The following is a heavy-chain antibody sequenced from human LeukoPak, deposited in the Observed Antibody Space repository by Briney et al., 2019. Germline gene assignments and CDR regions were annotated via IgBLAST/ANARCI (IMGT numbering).Heavy chain of an antibody. V-gene: IGHV1-69*01. J-gene: IGHJ6*02. CDR3: ATPPVNDSSGYYSYYSYYYYGMDV. Sequence: ASVKVSCKASGGTFSSYAISWVRQAPGQGLEWMGGIIPIFGTANYAQKFQGRVTITADESTSTAYMELSSLRSEDTAVYYCATPPVNDSSGYYSYYSYYYYGMDVWGQGTTVTVSS. CDR1: GGTFSSYA. CDR2: IIPIFGTA. D-gene: IGHD3-22*01.